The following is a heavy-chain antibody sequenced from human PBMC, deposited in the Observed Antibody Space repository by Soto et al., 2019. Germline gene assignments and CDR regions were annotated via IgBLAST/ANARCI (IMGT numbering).Heavy chain of an antibody. V-gene: IGHV3-30-3*01. CDR2: ISYDGSNK. J-gene: IGHJ4*02. CDR1: GFTFSSYA. Sequence: QVQLVESGGGVVQPGRSLRLSCAASGFTFSSYAMHWVRQAPGKGLEWVAVISYDGSNKYYADSVKGRFTISRDNSKNTLYLQMNSLRAEDTAVYYCARAGEAYCGGDCSNFDYWGQGTLVTVSS. D-gene: IGHD2-21*02. CDR3: ARAGEAYCGGDCSNFDY.